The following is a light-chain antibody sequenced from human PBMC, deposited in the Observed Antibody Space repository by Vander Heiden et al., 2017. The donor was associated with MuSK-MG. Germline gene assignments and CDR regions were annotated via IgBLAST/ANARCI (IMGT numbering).Light chain of an antibody. CDR1: RSSSNY. CDR2: LAS. CDR3: QQSDSTPRT. J-gene: IGKJ1*01. Sequence: SSLSASVGDRVTITCRANRSSSNYLNWYQQKPGKAPRLLIYLASSMQSEVPSRFSGRGSGTDFTLTISSLQPEDIAIYYCQQSDSTPRTFGQGTKVEIK. V-gene: IGKV1-39*01.